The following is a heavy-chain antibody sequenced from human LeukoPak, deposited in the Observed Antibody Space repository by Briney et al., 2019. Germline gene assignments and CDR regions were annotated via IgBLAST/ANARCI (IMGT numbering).Heavy chain of an antibody. CDR2: IYHSGST. CDR1: GGSISSYY. J-gene: IGHJ4*02. CDR3: ARGCYDFWSGYCHFDY. Sequence: SETLSLTCTVSGGSISSYYWGWIRQPPGKGLEWIGSIYHSGSTYYNPSLKSRVTISVDTSKNQFSLKLSSVTAADTAVYYCARGCYDFWSGYCHFDYWGQGTLVTVSS. V-gene: IGHV4-38-2*02. D-gene: IGHD3-3*01.